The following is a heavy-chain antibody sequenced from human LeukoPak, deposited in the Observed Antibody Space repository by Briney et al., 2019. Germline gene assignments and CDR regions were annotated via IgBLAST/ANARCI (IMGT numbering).Heavy chain of an antibody. Sequence: GGSLRLSCAASGLSFTNAWMSWARQAPGKGLEWVGHIHSKTDGGTTNYAAPVQGRFTISRDDSKNTVYLQMNSLQTEDTAVYYCSGAFLAYWGQGTLVTVSS. J-gene: IGHJ4*02. V-gene: IGHV3-15*01. CDR2: IHSKTDGGTT. CDR1: GLSFTNAW. CDR3: SGAFLAY.